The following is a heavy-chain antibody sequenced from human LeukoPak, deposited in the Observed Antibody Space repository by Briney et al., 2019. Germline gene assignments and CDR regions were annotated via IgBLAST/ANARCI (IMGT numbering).Heavy chain of an antibody. V-gene: IGHV4-59*01. CDR3: ARGRVSSSTWYSTYYYFFYMDF. Sequence: SETLSLTCTVSGGSISSYYWSWIRQPPGKGLEWIGYIYSSGSTNYNPSLNGRVSISRDTSKNFFSLRLRSVTAADTAVYFCARGRVSSSTWYSTYYYFFYMDFWGKGTTVTVSS. D-gene: IGHD4-11*01. CDR1: GGSISSYY. J-gene: IGHJ6*03. CDR2: IYSSGST.